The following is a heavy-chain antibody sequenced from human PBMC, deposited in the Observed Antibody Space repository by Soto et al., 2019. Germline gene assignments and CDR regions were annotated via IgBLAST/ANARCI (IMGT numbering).Heavy chain of an antibody. Sequence: GGSLRLSFAASGFIFRNYAMHWVRQAPGKGLEWVEAISYDGSNKYYADSVKVRFTIYRDNSKNTLYLQMNSLRAEDAAAYYCATYQGYRVEYQLQYXGYFDSWGQGTXVXV. J-gene: IGHJ4*02. D-gene: IGHD2-2*02. CDR2: ISYDGSNK. V-gene: IGHV3-30-3*01. CDR1: GFIFRNYA. CDR3: ATYQGYRVEYQLQYXGYFDS.